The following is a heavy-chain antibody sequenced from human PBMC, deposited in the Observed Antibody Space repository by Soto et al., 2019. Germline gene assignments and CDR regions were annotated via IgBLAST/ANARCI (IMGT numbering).Heavy chain of an antibody. Sequence: QGQLVESGGGVVQPGRSLSLSCAGSGFTFSNYGMHWVRQAPGKGLEWVAVIWYDGTNKYYADSVKGRFTISRDNFKKTLYLQMDSLRAEDTAVYFCARDREAQTVTTPEGHWGQGTLVTVSS. CDR2: IWYDGTNK. V-gene: IGHV3-33*01. CDR3: ARDREAQTVTTPEGH. J-gene: IGHJ4*02. CDR1: GFTFSNYG. D-gene: IGHD4-17*01.